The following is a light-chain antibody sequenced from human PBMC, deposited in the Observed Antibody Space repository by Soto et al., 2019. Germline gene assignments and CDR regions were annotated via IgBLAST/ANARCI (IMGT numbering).Light chain of an antibody. CDR1: QSISNW. Sequence: DIQMTQSPSTLSASVRDRVSITCRASQSISNWLAWYQQKPGKAPKLLMYKASDLESGVPTRFRGSGSGTEFTLTISSPQPDDFATCYCQQYNSYPYTFGQGTKVDIK. CDR3: QQYNSYPYT. CDR2: KAS. V-gene: IGKV1-5*03. J-gene: IGKJ2*01.